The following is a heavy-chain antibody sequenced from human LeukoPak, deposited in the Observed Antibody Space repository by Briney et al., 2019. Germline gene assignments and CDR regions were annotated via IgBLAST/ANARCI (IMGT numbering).Heavy chain of an antibody. J-gene: IGHJ4*02. V-gene: IGHV4-59*01. CDR3: ARGLNGGSSGYYYDY. CDR1: GGSISSYY. Sequence: IPSETLSFTCTVSGGSISSYYWSWIRQPPGKGLEGLGFIYYSGSTNYNPSLKSRVTISVDTSKNQFSLKLSSVTAADTAVYYCARGLNGGSSGYYYDYWGQGTLVTVSS. D-gene: IGHD3-22*01. CDR2: IYYSGST.